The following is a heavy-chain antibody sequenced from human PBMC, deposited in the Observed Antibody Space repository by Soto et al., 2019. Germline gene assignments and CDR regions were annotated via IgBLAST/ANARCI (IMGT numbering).Heavy chain of an antibody. CDR1: GGTFSSYT. CDR2: IIPILGIA. D-gene: IGHD2-8*01. J-gene: IGHJ4*02. CDR3: ASPYCTNGVCYSDY. V-gene: IGHV1-69*02. Sequence: GASVKVSCKASGGTFSSYTMSWVRQAPGQGLEWMGRIIPILGIANYAQKFQGRVTITADKSTSTAYMELSSLRSEDTAVYYCASPYCTNGVCYSDYWGQGTLVTVSS.